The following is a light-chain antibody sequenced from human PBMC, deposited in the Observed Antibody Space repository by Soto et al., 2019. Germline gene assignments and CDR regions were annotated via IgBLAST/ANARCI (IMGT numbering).Light chain of an antibody. CDR2: GAS. J-gene: IGKJ1*01. V-gene: IGKV1-27*01. CDR3: QKYNTAPWT. CDR1: QDISNS. Sequence: DIQMTQSPSSLSVSVGDRVTITCRASQDISNSLVWYQQKPGEVPNILIYGASNLQAGVPPRFSGSGSGTDFTLTISRLQPEDVATYYCQKYNTAPWTFGQGTRVEVK.